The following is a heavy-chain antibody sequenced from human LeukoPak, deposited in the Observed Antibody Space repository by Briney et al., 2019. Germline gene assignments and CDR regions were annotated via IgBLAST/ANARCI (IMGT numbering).Heavy chain of an antibody. CDR3: ARDGQEEGFDY. CDR2: ISSSGSTM. J-gene: IGHJ4*02. CDR1: GFTFSSYS. Sequence: GGSLRLSCVASGFTFSSYSMDWVRQAPGRGLEWVSYISSSGSTMYYADSVKGRFTIARDNAKKSLYLQMNSLRAEDTAVYYCARDGQEEGFDYWGQGTLVTVSS. V-gene: IGHV3-48*04.